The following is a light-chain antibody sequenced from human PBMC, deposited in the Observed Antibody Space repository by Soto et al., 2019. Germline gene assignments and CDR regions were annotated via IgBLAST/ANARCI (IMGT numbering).Light chain of an antibody. CDR1: SSDIGVYNY. CDR2: DVS. Sequence: QSVLTQPASVSGSPGQSITVSCTGTSSDIGVYNYVSWYQQHPGKAPKVMIYDVSNRPSGVSNRFSGSKSGNTASLTISGLKADDEADYYFSSYTHNRTLVFGTGTKLTVL. V-gene: IGLV2-14*01. J-gene: IGLJ1*01. CDR3: SSYTHNRTLV.